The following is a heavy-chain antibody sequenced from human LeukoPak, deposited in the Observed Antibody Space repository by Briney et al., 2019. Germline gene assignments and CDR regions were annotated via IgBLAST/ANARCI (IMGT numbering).Heavy chain of an antibody. D-gene: IGHD2-2*01. Sequence: ASVKVSCKASGYTFTSYGICWVRQAPGQGLEWMGWISAYNGNTNYAQKLQGRVTMTTDTSTSTAYMELRSLRSDDTAVYYCARLSVHVWDADQYQLLSRWGYFDYWGQGTLVTVSS. V-gene: IGHV1-18*01. CDR2: ISAYNGNT. CDR3: ARLSVHVWDADQYQLLSRWGYFDY. CDR1: GYTFTSYG. J-gene: IGHJ4*02.